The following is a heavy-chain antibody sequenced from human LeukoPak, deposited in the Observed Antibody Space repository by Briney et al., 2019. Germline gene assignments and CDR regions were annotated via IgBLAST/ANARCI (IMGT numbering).Heavy chain of an antibody. J-gene: IGHJ5*02. D-gene: IGHD1-26*01. CDR1: GGSFSGYY. CDR3: ARGDVGATAVPFDP. CDR2: INHSGGT. V-gene: IGHV4-34*01. Sequence: PSETLSLTCAVYGGSFSGYYWSWIRQPPGKGLEWIGEINHSGGTNYNPSLKSRVTISVDTSKNQFSLKLTSVTAADTAVYYCARGDVGATAVPFDPWGQGTLVTVSS.